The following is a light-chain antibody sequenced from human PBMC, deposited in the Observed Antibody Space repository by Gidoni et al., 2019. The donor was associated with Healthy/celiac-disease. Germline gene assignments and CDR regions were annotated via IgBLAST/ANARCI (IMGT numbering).Light chain of an antibody. CDR1: QSISSW. CDR3: QQYNSYPRT. CDR2: KAS. J-gene: IGKJ2*01. Sequence: DIQMTQSPSTLSASVGDRVTITCRASQSISSWLAWYQQKPGKAPKLLIYKASSLESGVPSRFSGSGSGTECTLTISSLQPDDFATYYCQQYNSYPRTFGQXTKLEIK. V-gene: IGKV1-5*03.